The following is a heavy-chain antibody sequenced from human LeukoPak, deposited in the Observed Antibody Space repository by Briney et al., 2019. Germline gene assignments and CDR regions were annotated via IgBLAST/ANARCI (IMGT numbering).Heavy chain of an antibody. CDR2: IYYTGTT. Sequence: SETLSLTCTVSGVSMSSYYWSWIRQPPGKGLEWIGYIYYTGTTNYNSSLKSRVTISADTSKNQFSLKLSSVTAADTAVYYCARLDANNYYYYMDFWGKGTTVTVSS. J-gene: IGHJ6*03. V-gene: IGHV4-59*08. D-gene: IGHD3-9*01. CDR3: ARLDANNYYYYMDF. CDR1: GVSMSSYY.